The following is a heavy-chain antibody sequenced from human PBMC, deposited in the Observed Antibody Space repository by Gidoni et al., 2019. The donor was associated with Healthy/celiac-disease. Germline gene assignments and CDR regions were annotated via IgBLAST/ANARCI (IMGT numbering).Heavy chain of an antibody. J-gene: IGHJ4*02. CDR2: INWNGGST. CDR1: GFTSDAYG. D-gene: IGHD3-9*01. Sequence: EVQLVESGGGVVRTGGSLRLSCAASGFTSDAYGMCGFRQAPGKGLEWGSGINWNGGSTGYADAVKGRVTISRDNAKNALYLQMNSLRAEDTALYYCATLGQLRYFDWLLPADYWGQGTLVTVSS. V-gene: IGHV3-20*04. CDR3: ATLGQLRYFDWLLPADY.